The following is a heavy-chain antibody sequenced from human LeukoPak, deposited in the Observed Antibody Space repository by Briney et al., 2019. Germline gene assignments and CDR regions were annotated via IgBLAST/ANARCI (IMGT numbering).Heavy chain of an antibody. V-gene: IGHV1-8*01. CDR1: GYTFTSYD. Sequence: GSVRVSCKASGYTFTSYDINWVRQAPGQGLEWMGWMNPNSGNTDYAQTFQGRVTMTRNTSISTAYMELSSLRSEDTAVYYCARGLCSSTSCYLDYWGQGTLVTVSS. CDR2: MNPNSGNT. CDR3: ARGLCSSTSCYLDY. J-gene: IGHJ4*02. D-gene: IGHD2-2*01.